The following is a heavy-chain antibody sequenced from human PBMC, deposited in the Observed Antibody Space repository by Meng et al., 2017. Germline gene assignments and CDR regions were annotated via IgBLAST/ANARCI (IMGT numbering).Heavy chain of an antibody. J-gene: IGHJ4*02. CDR1: GGSFSGYY. D-gene: IGHD5-18*01. CDR2: INHSGST. V-gene: IGHV4-34*01. CDR3: ASSGYSYGYRFDY. Sequence: QVQLQHWGAGLLKPSETRSLTCAVYGGSFSGYYWSWIRQPPGKGLEWIGEINHSGSTNYNPSLKSRVTISVDTSKNQFSLKLSSVTAADTAVYYCASSGYSYGYRFDYWGQGTLVTVSS.